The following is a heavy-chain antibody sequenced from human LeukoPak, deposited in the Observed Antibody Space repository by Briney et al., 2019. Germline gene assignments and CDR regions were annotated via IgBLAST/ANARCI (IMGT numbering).Heavy chain of an antibody. CDR2: MNPNSGNT. CDR1: GYTFTSYD. V-gene: IGHV1-8*01. CDR3: ARFEAAEGPFDY. D-gene: IGHD2-15*01. J-gene: IGHJ4*02. Sequence: ASVKVSCKASGYTFTSYDINWVRQATGQGLEWMGWMNPNSGNTGYAQKFQGRVTMTRDTSISTAYMELSRLRSDDTAVYYCARFEAAEGPFDYWGQGTLVTVSS.